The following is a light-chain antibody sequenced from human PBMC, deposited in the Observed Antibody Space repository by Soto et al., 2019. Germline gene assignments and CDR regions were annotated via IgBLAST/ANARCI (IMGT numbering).Light chain of an antibody. V-gene: IGKV3-15*01. CDR2: GAS. Sequence: EIVMTQSPAPLSVSPGERATLSCRASQSVSSNLAWYQQKPGQALRLLIYGASTRATGIPARFSGSGSGTEFTLTISSLQSEDFAVYYCQQYNNWPPWTFGQGTKVEIK. J-gene: IGKJ1*01. CDR3: QQYNNWPPWT. CDR1: QSVSSN.